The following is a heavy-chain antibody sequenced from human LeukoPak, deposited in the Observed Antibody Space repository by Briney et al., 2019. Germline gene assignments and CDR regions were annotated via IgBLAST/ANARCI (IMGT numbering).Heavy chain of an antibody. V-gene: IGHV3-74*01. CDR2: INSDGSST. D-gene: IGHD3-10*01. J-gene: IGHJ4*02. CDR1: GFTFSSYW. CDR3: ARSPYGSGSYYFDC. Sequence: PGGSLRLSCAASGFTFSSYWMHWVRQAPGKGLVWVSRINSDGSSTSYADSVKGRFTISRDNAKNTLYLQMNTLRAEDTAVYFCARSPYGSGSYYFDCWGQGTLVTVSS.